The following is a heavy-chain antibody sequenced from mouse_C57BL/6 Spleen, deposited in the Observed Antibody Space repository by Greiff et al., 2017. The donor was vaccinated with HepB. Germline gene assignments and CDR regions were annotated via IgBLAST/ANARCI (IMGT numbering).Heavy chain of an antibody. CDR2: ISSGSSTI. J-gene: IGHJ3*01. CDR3: ARGYDYDEAWFAY. CDR1: GFTFSDYG. Sequence: EVQGVESGGGLVKPGGSLKLSCAASGFTFSDYGMHWVRQAPEKGLEWVAYISSGSSTIYYAATVKGRFTISRDNAKNTLFLQMTSLRSEDTAMYSCARGYDYDEAWFAYWGQGTLVTVSA. V-gene: IGHV5-17*01. D-gene: IGHD2-4*01.